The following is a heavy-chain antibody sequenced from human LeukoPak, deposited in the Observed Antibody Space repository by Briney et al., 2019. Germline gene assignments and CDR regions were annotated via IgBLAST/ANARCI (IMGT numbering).Heavy chain of an antibody. V-gene: IGHV4-31*03. J-gene: IGHJ4*02. Sequence: PSETLSLTCTVSGGSISSGGSYWSWIRQHPGKGLEWIGYIYYSGTTHYNPSLRSRVTISVDTSKNQFSLKLNSVTAADTAVYYCARNPDTTMIVDVWGQGTLVTVSS. D-gene: IGHD3-22*01. CDR2: IYYSGTT. CDR1: GGSISSGGSY. CDR3: ARNPDTTMIVDV.